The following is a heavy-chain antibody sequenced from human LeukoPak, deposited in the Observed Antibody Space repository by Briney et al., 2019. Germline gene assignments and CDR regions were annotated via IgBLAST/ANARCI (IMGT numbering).Heavy chain of an antibody. CDR1: GYTFTGYY. CDR2: INPNSGGT. CDR3: ARDHSSSLGDYNY. V-gene: IGHV1-2*02. J-gene: IGHJ4*02. Sequence: ASVKVSCKASGYTFTGYYMHWVRQAPGQGLEWMGWINPNSGGTNYAQKFQGRVTTTRDTSISTAYMELSRLRSDDTAVYYCARDHSSSLGDYNYWGQGTLVTVSS. D-gene: IGHD6-13*01.